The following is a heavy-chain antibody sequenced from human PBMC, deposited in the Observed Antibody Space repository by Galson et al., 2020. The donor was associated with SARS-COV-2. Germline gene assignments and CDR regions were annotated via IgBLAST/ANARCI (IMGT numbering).Heavy chain of an antibody. CDR2: IRSKAYGGTT. D-gene: IGHD3-22*01. CDR3: TRCRYDSSGYLYWYFDL. Sequence: GESLKISCTASGFTFGDYAMSWFRQAPGKGLEWVGFIRSKAYGGTTEYAASVKGRFTISRDDSKSIAYLQMNSLKTEDTAVYYCTRCRYDSSGYLYWYFDLWGRGTLVTVSS. V-gene: IGHV3-49*03. CDR1: GFTFGDYA. J-gene: IGHJ2*01.